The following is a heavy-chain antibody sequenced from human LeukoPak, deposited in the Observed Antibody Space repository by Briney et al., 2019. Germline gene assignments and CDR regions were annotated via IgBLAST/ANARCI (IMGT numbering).Heavy chain of an antibody. CDR3: ASGILDYYYYYYMDV. J-gene: IGHJ6*03. CDR1: GYTFTSYD. CDR2: MNPNSGNT. Sequence: ASVKVSCKASGYTFTSYDINWVRQATGQGLEWMGWMNPNSGNTGYAQKFQGRVTMTRDTSISTAYMELSSLRSDDTAVYYCASGILDYYYYYYMDVWGKGTTVTVSS. V-gene: IGHV1-8*01.